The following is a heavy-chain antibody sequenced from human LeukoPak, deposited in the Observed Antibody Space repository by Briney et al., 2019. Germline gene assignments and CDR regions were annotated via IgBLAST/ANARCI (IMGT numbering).Heavy chain of an antibody. CDR2: INPNSGGT. Sequence: ASVKVSCKASVYTFTVYFIHCVRHAPGQGLECMGWINPNSGGTNYAQTFQGRVSMTRDTSISTAYMELSRLRSDDTAVFYCAVDSSASDLDYWGQGTLVSVSS. V-gene: IGHV1-2*02. J-gene: IGHJ4*02. CDR1: VYTFTVYF. D-gene: IGHD3-22*01. CDR3: AVDSSASDLDY.